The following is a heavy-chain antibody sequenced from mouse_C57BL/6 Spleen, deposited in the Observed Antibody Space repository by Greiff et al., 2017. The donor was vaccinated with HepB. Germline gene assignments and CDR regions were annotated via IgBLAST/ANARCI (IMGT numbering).Heavy chain of an antibody. CDR1: GYTFTSYW. CDR3: AREQLRLPFAY. CDR2: SDPSDSYT. Sequence: QVQLQQPGAELVKPGASVKLSCKASGYTFTSYWMQWVKQRPGQGLEWIGESDPSDSYTNYNQKFKGKATLTVDTSSSTAYMQLSSLTSEDSAVYYCAREQLRLPFAYWGQGTLVTVSA. J-gene: IGHJ3*01. D-gene: IGHD3-2*02. V-gene: IGHV1-50*01.